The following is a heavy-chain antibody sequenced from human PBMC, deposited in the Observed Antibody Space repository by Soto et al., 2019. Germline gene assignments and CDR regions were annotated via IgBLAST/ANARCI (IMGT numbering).Heavy chain of an antibody. CDR3: AKGGSVSWNGGPAPNWFNR. D-gene: IGHD1-1*01. CDR2: IGGRDGST. V-gene: IGHV3-23*01. Sequence: EVQLLESGGGVVRPGGSLRLSCEASGFSFGDYVMNWVRQGQGKGLEWVSSIGGRDGSTYYADSVKGRFTISRDNSKNTVVLQMEGLRGEDTAVYYCAKGGSVSWNGGPAPNWFNRWGQGTQVIVSS. J-gene: IGHJ5*02. CDR1: GFSFGDYV.